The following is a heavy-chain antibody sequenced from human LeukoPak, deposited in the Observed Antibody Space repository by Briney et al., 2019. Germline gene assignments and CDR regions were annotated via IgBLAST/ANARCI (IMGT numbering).Heavy chain of an antibody. CDR1: GFTFSSYG. CDR3: ARSYGSGSYPDY. J-gene: IGHJ4*02. CDR2: IWYGGSNK. D-gene: IGHD3-10*01. V-gene: IGHV3-33*01. Sequence: PGGSLRLSCAASGFTFSSYGMHWVRQAPGKGLEWVAVIWYGGSNKYYADSVKGRFTISRDNAKNTLYLQMNSLRAEDTAVYYCARSYGSGSYPDYWGQGTLVTVSS.